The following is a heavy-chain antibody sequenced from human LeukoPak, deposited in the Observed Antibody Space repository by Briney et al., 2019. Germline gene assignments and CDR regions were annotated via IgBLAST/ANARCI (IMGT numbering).Heavy chain of an antibody. CDR2: IIPIFGTA. CDR3: ASLIVVVPAAMRSPTNYYYMDV. CDR1: GGTFSSYA. D-gene: IGHD2-2*01. V-gene: IGHV1-69*13. J-gene: IGHJ6*03. Sequence: ASVKVSCKASGGTFSSYAISWVRQAPGQGLEWMGGIIPIFGTANYAQKFQGRVTITADESTSTAYMELSSLRSEDTAVYYCASLIVVVPAAMRSPTNYYYMDVWGKGTTVTVSS.